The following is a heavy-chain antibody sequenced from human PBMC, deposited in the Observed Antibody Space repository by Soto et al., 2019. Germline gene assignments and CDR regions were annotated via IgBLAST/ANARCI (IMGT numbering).Heavy chain of an antibody. J-gene: IGHJ6*02. CDR3: AGDPYDILTGYYTNYGMDV. Sequence: PSETLSLTCAVSGYSISSGYYWGWIRQPPGKGLEWIGSIYHSGSTYYNPSLKSRVTISADTSKNQFSLKLSSVTAADTAVYYCAGDPYDILTGYYTNYGMDVWGQGTTVTVSS. CDR2: IYHSGST. V-gene: IGHV4-38-2*01. CDR1: GYSISSGYY. D-gene: IGHD3-9*01.